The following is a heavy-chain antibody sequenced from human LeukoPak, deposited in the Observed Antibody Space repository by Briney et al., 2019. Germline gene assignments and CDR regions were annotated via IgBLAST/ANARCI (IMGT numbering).Heavy chain of an antibody. J-gene: IGHJ4*02. Sequence: PGGSLRLSCAASGFTFSTYGMHWVRQAPGKGLEWVAVISYDGSNKYYVDSVKGRFTISRGNSKNTLYLQMNSLRAEDTAVYYCAKEIRWRFDYWGQGTLVTVSS. V-gene: IGHV3-30*18. CDR3: AKEIRWRFDY. CDR2: ISYDGSNK. D-gene: IGHD3-3*01. CDR1: GFTFSTYG.